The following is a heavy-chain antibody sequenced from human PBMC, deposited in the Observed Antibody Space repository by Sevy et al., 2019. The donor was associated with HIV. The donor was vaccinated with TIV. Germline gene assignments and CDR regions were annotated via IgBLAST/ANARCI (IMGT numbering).Heavy chain of an antibody. CDR2: ISAYNGNT. J-gene: IGHJ4*02. CDR1: GYTFTSYG. D-gene: IGHD6-19*01. V-gene: IGHV1-18*01. Sequence: ASVKVSCKASGYTFTSYGISWVRQAPGQGLEWMGWISAYNGNTNYAQKLQGRVTMTTDTSTGTAYMELRSLRSDDTAVYYCARDPGYSSGWYARWTPGHFDYWGQGTLVTVSS. CDR3: ARDPGYSSGWYARWTPGHFDY.